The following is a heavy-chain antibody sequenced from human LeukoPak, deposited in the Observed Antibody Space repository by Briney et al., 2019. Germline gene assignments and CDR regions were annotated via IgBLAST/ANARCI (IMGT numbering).Heavy chain of an antibody. J-gene: IGHJ4*02. D-gene: IGHD2-2*01. CDR1: GGSISSGDYY. CDR2: IYYSGST. CDR3: ARDQVIVPAVDY. Sequence: PSETLSLTCTVSGGSISSGDYYWSWIRQPPGKGLEWIGYIYYSGSTYYNPSLKSRVTISVDTSKNQFSLKLSSVIAADTAVYYCARDQVIVPAVDYWGQGTLVTASS. V-gene: IGHV4-30-4*08.